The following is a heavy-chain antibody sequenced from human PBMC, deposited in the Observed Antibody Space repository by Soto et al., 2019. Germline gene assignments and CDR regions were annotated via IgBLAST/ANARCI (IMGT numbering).Heavy chain of an antibody. J-gene: IGHJ3*02. CDR3: ARGLEEWGKPTVI. D-gene: IGHD3-3*01. CDR2: INSDGSST. V-gene: IGHV3-74*01. Sequence: EVQLVESGGGLVQPGGSLRLSCAASGFTFGSHWMHRVRQAPGKGLVWVSRINSDGSSTTYADSVKGRFTISRDDAKSTLYLQMNSLRAEDTAVYNCARGLEEWGKPTVIWGQRTLVTVSS. CDR1: GFTFGSHW.